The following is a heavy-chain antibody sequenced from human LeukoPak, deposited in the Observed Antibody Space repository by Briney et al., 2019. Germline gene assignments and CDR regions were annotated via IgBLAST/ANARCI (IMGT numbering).Heavy chain of an antibody. CDR1: GGSVSGYY. CDR3: ARDPPEDEWNSLDS. CDR2: IHYSGLT. Sequence: SETLSLTCTVSGGSVSGYYWNWIRQAPGKGLEWIGFIHYSGLTVYSPSLQSRVSMSVDTSRNQFSLDLSSVTAADTALYYCARDPPEDEWNSLDSWGQGILVTVSS. J-gene: IGHJ4*02. V-gene: IGHV4-59*02. D-gene: IGHD1-7*01.